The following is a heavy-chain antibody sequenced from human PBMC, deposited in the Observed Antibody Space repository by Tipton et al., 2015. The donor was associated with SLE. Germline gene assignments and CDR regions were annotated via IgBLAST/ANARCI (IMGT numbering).Heavy chain of an antibody. CDR3: ARGLRADRSSHFDY. CDR2: IYYSRDT. CDR1: GASISGHY. D-gene: IGHD3-22*01. Sequence: TPSLTCTVSGASISGHYYNWIRQSPGKGLEFIGYIYYSRDTNYNPSLKSRVTISADTSKNQLSLKLSSVTAADTAVYYCARGLRADRSSHFDYWGQGTLATVSS. J-gene: IGHJ4*02. V-gene: IGHV4-59*11.